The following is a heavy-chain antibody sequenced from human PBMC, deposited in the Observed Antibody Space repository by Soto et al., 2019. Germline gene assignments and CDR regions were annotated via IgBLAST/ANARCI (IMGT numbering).Heavy chain of an antibody. CDR1: GYTFTSSG. J-gene: IGHJ4*02. V-gene: IGHV1-18*01. CDR2: ISAYNGNT. Sequence: ASVKVSCKASGYTFTSSGISWVRQAPGQGLEWMGWISAYNGNTNYAQKLQGRVAMTTDTSTSTAYMELRSLRSDDTAVYYCARDPSGYPDYDYWGQGTLVTVSS. D-gene: IGHD2-15*01. CDR3: ARDPSGYPDYDY.